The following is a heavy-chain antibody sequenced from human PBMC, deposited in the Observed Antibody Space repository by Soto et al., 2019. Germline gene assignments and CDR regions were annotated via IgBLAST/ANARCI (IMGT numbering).Heavy chain of an antibody. D-gene: IGHD3-10*01. V-gene: IGHV2-70*01. J-gene: IGHJ6*02. CDR1: GFSLSTSGMC. CDR3: ARSNMVRGVTRPPWGAPAYPNYYYYGMDV. Sequence: ESGPTLVNPTQTLTLTCTFSGFSLSTSGMCVSWNRQPPRKALEWLALIDWNDDKYYSTSLKTRLTISKDTSKNQVVLTMTNMDPVDTATYYCARSNMVRGVTRPPWGAPAYPNYYYYGMDVWGQGTTVTVSS. CDR2: IDWNDDK.